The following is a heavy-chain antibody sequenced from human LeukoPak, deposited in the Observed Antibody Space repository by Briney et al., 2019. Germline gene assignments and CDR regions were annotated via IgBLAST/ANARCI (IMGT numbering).Heavy chain of an antibody. CDR3: AKGGDSNTWSDWFDL. CDR2: ISSSSSYI. D-gene: IGHD6-13*01. Sequence: GGSLRLSCAASGFTFSSYSMNWVRQAPGKGLEWVSSISSSSSYIYYADSVKGRFTISRDNAKNSLYLQMNSLRAGDTAVYYCAKGGDSNTWSDWFDLWGQGTLVTVSS. V-gene: IGHV3-21*01. CDR1: GFTFSSYS. J-gene: IGHJ5*02.